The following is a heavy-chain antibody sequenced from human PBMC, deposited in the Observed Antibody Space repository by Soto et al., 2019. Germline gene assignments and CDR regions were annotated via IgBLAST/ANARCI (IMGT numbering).Heavy chain of an antibody. CDR1: GDYINNYY. V-gene: IGHV4-59*01. CDR3: VRGPKYYYQGMDV. CDR2: IYDSGST. J-gene: IGHJ6*02. Sequence: SETLSLTCTVSGDYINNYYWTWIRQPPGKGLEWIGYIYDSGSTSYNPSLKSRLTISVDKSKNLFSLKLNSVTAADTAIYYCVRGPKYYYQGMDVWGQGTTVTVSS.